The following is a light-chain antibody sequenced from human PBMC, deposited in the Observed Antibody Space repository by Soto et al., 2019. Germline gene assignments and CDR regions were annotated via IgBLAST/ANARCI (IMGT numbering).Light chain of an antibody. CDR2: ETS. CDR1: QRVSNY. Sequence: EIVLTQSPATLSLSPGERATLSCRASQRVSNYLSWYHQKPGQAPRLLTYETSNRASGIAARFSGSGSGTDFTLTISSLEPEDFAVYYCQQRSNWPLTFGGGTKVQIK. CDR3: QQRSNWPLT. J-gene: IGKJ4*01. V-gene: IGKV3-11*01.